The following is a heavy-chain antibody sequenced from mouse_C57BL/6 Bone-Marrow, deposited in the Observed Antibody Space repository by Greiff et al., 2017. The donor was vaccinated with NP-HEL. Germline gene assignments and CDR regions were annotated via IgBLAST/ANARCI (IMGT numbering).Heavy chain of an antibody. D-gene: IGHD2-4*01. CDR3: ARWDDYDHY. J-gene: IGHJ2*01. V-gene: IGHV7-3*01. CDR1: GFTFTDYY. Sequence: EVKLVESGGGLVQPGGSLSLSCAASGFTFTDYYMSWVRQPPGKALEWLGFIRNKANGYTTEYSASVKGRFTISRDNSQSILYLQMNALRAEDSATYYCARWDDYDHYWGQGTTLTVSS. CDR2: IRNKANGYTT.